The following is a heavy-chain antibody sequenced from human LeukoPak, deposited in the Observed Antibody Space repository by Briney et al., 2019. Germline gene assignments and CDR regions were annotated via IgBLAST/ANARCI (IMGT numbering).Heavy chain of an antibody. Sequence: PGGSLRLSCAASGFTVSSNYMSWVRQAPGKGLEWVSVIYSGGCTYYADSVKGRFTISRDNSKNTLYLQMNSLRDEDTAVYFCARDTPMLAGPDLYYYMNVWGKGTTVTISS. D-gene: IGHD5-18*01. V-gene: IGHV3-66*01. CDR1: GFTVSSNY. CDR2: IYSGGCT. J-gene: IGHJ6*03. CDR3: ARDTPMLAGPDLYYYMNV.